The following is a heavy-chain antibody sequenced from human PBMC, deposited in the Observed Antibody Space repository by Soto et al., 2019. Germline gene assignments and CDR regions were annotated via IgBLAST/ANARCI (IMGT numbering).Heavy chain of an antibody. Sequence: QVQLVQSGAEVKKPGSSVKVSCKASGGTFGNYAVSWLRQAPGQGLAWMGTIIPVFTTATYAQKFQGRVTLTADDSSTTAYMEQNSLTAEDTAIYYCARMGHPPSGAFDLWGQGTMVTVSS. D-gene: IGHD3-10*01. CDR2: IIPVFTTA. V-gene: IGHV1-69*18. CDR3: ARMGHPPSGAFDL. CDR1: GGTFGNYA. J-gene: IGHJ3*01.